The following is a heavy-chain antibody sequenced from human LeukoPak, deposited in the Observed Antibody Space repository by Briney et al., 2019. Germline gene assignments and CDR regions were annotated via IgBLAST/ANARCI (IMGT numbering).Heavy chain of an antibody. CDR1: GYTFTNYH. Sequence: ASVKVSCKASGYTFTNYHMNWVRQAPGQGLEWMGGIIPIFGTANYAQKFQGRVTITADKSTSTAYMELSSLRSEDTAVYYCARSGYSGSYGDYYYYYYYMDVWGEGTTVTVSS. J-gene: IGHJ6*03. CDR2: IIPIFGTA. V-gene: IGHV1-69*06. CDR3: ARSGYSGSYGDYYYYYYYMDV. D-gene: IGHD1-26*01.